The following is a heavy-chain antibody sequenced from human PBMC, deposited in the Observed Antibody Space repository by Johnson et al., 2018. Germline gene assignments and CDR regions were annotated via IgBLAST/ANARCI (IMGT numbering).Heavy chain of an antibody. CDR1: GFTFSSYG. CDR3: AKQFITMIVVASYMDV. J-gene: IGHJ6*03. V-gene: IGHV3-30*18. D-gene: IGHD3-22*01. CDR2: ISYDGSNK. Sequence: QVQLVQSGGGVVQPGRSLRLSCAASGFTFSSYGMHWVRQAPGKGLEWVAVISYDGSNKYYADSVKGRFTISRDNSKNTLYLQMNSLRAEDTAVYYCAKQFITMIVVASYMDVWGKGTPVTVSS.